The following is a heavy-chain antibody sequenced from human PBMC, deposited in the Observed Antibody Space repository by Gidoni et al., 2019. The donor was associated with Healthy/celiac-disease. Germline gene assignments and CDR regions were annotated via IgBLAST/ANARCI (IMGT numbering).Heavy chain of an antibody. D-gene: IGHD2-15*01. CDR3: ATVDCSGGSCSTYYYYYGMDV. J-gene: IGHJ6*02. CDR2: FDPEDGET. CDR1: GYTLTELS. Sequence: QVQLVQSGAEVKKPGASVKVSCKVSGYTLTELSMHWVRQAPGKGLEWMGGFDPEDGETIYAQKFQGRVTMTEDTSTDTAYMELSSLRSEDTAVYYCATVDCSGGSCSTYYYYYGMDVWGQGTTVTVSS. V-gene: IGHV1-24*01.